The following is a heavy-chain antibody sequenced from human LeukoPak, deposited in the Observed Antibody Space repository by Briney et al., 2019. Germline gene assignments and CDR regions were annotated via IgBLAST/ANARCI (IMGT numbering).Heavy chain of an antibody. Sequence: GGSLRLSCAASGFTFSSYPMSWVRQAPAKGLQWVSAISGGGGSAYYADSVKGRFTISRDNSKGTLYLQMHSLRAEDTAIYYCAARPLMPPRFDYWGQGTLVTVSS. CDR3: AARPLMPPRFDY. J-gene: IGHJ4*02. D-gene: IGHD2-2*01. V-gene: IGHV3-23*01. CDR2: ISGGGGSA. CDR1: GFTFSSYP.